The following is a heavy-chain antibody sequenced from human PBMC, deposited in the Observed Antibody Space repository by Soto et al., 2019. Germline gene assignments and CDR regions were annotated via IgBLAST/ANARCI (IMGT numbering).Heavy chain of an antibody. CDR1: GFTFSSYA. D-gene: IGHD3-22*01. V-gene: IGHV3-23*01. CDR3: AKDVFYYDSSGYYTDY. Sequence: QPGGSLRLSCAASGFTFSSYAMSWVRQAPGKGLEWVSAISGSGGSTYYADSVKGRFTISRDNSKNTLYLQMNSLRAEDTAVYYCAKDVFYYDSSGYYTDYWGQGTLVTVSS. CDR2: ISGSGGST. J-gene: IGHJ4*02.